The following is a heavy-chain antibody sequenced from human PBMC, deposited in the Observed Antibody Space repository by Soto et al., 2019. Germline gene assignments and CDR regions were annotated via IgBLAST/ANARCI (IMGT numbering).Heavy chain of an antibody. CDR2: IIPIFGTA. Sequence: GASVKVSCKASGGTFSSYAISWVRQAPGQGLEWMGGIIPIFGTANYAQKFQGRVTITADESTSTAYMELSSLRSEDTAVYYCARGFMGYSGYDPIWSGTRRTKGRDYYYYGMDAWGQGTTVTVSS. CDR1: GGTFSSYA. V-gene: IGHV1-69*13. CDR3: ARGFMGYSGYDPIWSGTRRTKGRDYYYYGMDA. J-gene: IGHJ6*02. D-gene: IGHD5-12*01.